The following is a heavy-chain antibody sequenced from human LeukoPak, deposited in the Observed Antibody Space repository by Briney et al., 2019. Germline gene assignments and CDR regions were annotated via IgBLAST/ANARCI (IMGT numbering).Heavy chain of an antibody. Sequence: GGSLRLSCAASGFTFSSYAMHWVRQAPGKGLEWVAVISYDGSNKYYADSVKGRFTISRDNSKNTLYLQMNSLRAEDTAVYYCARGTVDSSSWLTLDYWGQGTLVTVSS. D-gene: IGHD6-13*01. V-gene: IGHV3-30*14. CDR2: ISYDGSNK. CDR1: GFTFSSYA. CDR3: ARGTVDSSSWLTLDY. J-gene: IGHJ4*02.